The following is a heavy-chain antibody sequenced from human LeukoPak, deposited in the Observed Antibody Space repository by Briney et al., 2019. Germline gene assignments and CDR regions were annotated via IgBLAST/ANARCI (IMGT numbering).Heavy chain of an antibody. CDR2: ISYDGSNK. CDR3: AKDAAVAGGVFDI. J-gene: IGHJ3*02. Sequence: PGRSLRLSCAASGFTFSSYGMHWVRQAPGKGLEWVAVISYDGSNKYYADSVKGRFTISRDNSKNTLYLQMNSLRAEDTAVYYCAKDAAVAGGVFDIWGQGTMVTVSS. CDR1: GFTFSSYG. D-gene: IGHD6-19*01. V-gene: IGHV3-30*18.